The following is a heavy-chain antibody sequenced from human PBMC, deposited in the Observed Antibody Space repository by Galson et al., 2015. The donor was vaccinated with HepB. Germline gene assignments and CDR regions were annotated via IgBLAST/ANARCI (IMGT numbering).Heavy chain of an antibody. CDR1: GYTFTSYG. Sequence: SVKVSCKASGYTFTSYGISWVRQAPGQGLEWMGWISAYNGNTNYAQKLQGRVTMTTDTSTSTAYMELRSLRSDDTAVYYCAGSISGYSSWFDPWGQGTLVTVSS. CDR2: ISAYNGNT. V-gene: IGHV1-18*01. CDR3: AGSISGYSSWFDP. D-gene: IGHD6-13*01. J-gene: IGHJ5*02.